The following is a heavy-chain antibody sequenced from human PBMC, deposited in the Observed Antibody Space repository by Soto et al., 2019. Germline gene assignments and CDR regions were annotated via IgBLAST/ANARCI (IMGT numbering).Heavy chain of an antibody. J-gene: IGHJ2*01. CDR2: ISSSNSAI. CDR1: GFTFSDYY. V-gene: IGHV3-11*01. CDR3: ARADIAAAGSWYFDL. D-gene: IGHD6-13*01. Sequence: QVQLVESGGGLVKPGGSLSLSCAASGFTFSDYYMSWIRQAPGKGLEWVSCISSSNSAIYYADSVKGRFTISRDNAKNSLYLQMNSLRAEDTAVYYCARADIAAAGSWYFDLWGRGTLVTVSS.